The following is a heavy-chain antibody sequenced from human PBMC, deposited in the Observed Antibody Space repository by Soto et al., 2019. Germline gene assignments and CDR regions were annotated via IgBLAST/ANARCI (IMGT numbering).Heavy chain of an antibody. D-gene: IGHD3-3*01. CDR3: AKGEKFTRTRGWFDT. CDR2: TSGSGGST. Sequence: GGSLRLSCVASGFTFSTFAMSWVRQAPGKGLEWVSGTSGSGGSTFYADSVKGQFTISRDNSKNTLYLQMNSLRAEDTAVYYCAKGEKFTRTRGWFDTWGQGTLVTVSS. J-gene: IGHJ5*02. CDR1: GFTFSTFA. V-gene: IGHV3-23*01.